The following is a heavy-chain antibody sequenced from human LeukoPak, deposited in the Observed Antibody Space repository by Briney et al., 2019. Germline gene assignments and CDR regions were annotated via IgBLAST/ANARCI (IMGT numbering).Heavy chain of an antibody. CDR1: GFTFSGYA. CDR3: AKEGGRNGWPIDF. Sequence: HAGGSLRLSCAASGFTFSGYAMSWVRQAPGKGLEWVSAIGGAGVGTYYADSVKGRFTISRDNSKNMMYLQMNSLRGEDTAVYYCAKEGGRNGWPIDFWGQGTLVTVSS. V-gene: IGHV3-23*01. D-gene: IGHD5-24*01. CDR2: IGGAGVGT. J-gene: IGHJ4*02.